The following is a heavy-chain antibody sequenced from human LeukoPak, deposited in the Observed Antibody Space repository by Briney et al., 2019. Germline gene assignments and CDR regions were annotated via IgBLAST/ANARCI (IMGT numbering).Heavy chain of an antibody. CDR2: INPNSGGT. J-gene: IGHJ4*02. D-gene: IGHD1-26*01. CDR3: ATILGGSSLAYLDC. CDR1: GYTFTGCY. Sequence: VASVKVSCEASGYTFTGCYIHWVRQAPGQGLEWMGWINPNSGGTNYAQKFQGRVTMTIDTSISSAYMEVNSLRSDDTAVYYCATILGGSSLAYLDCWGQGTLVTVSS. V-gene: IGHV1-2*02.